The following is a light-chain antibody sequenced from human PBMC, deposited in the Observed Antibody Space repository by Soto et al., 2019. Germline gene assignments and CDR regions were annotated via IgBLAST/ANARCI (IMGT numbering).Light chain of an antibody. CDR3: QSYIDWPFA. V-gene: IGKV3-15*01. CDR1: ETLISF. CDR2: GAS. J-gene: IGKJ2*01. Sequence: EIVLTQSPATLSVSPGERVTLSCRASETLISFLAWYQQKPGQAPRLLIYGASTRATGVPARFSGGGSATDFPLTIISLQSEDFAVYYCQSYIDWPFAVGQGTKLEI.